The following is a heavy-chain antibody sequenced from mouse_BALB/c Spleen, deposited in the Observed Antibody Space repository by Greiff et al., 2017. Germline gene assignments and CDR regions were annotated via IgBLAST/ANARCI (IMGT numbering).Heavy chain of an antibody. CDR3: ARSLREDAMDY. CDR1: GYTFTDYA. Sequence: VKLMESGAELVRPGVSVKISCKGSGYTFTDYAMHWVKQSHAKSLEWIGVISTYYGDASYNQKFKGKATMTVDKSSSTAYMELARLTSEDSAIYYCARSLREDAMDYWGQGTSVTVSS. CDR2: ISTYYGDA. J-gene: IGHJ4*01. V-gene: IGHV1S137*01. D-gene: IGHD1-1*01.